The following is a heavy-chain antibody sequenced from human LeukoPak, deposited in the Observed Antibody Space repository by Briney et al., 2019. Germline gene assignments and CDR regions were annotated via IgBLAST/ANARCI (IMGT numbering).Heavy chain of an antibody. CDR2: INDDGSST. V-gene: IGHV3-74*01. CDR1: GFTFSNYW. J-gene: IGHJ4*02. CDR3: ARAITGDLGVY. D-gene: IGHD1-20*01. Sequence: GGSLSLSCAASGFTFSNYWMHWVRQAPGTGLVWVSRINDDGSSTTYADSVKGRFTISRDNAKNTLYLQMNSLRAEDTAVYYCARAITGDLGVYWGQGTLVTVSS.